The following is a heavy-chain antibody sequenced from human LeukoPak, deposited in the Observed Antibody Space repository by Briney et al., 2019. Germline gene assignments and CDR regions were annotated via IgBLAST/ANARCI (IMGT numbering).Heavy chain of an antibody. V-gene: IGHV3-43*02. CDR2: ISGDGGST. CDR1: TFTFDDYA. Sequence: GGSLRLSCAASTFTFDDYAMHWVRQAPGKGLEWVSLISGDGGSTYYADSVKGRFTISRDNSKNSLYLQMNSLRTADTALYYCAIPATVTTPYDAFDIWGQGTMVTVSS. J-gene: IGHJ3*02. CDR3: AIPATVTTPYDAFDI. D-gene: IGHD4-17*01.